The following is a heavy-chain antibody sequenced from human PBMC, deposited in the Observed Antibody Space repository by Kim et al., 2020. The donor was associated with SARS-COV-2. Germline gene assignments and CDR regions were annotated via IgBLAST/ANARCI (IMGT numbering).Heavy chain of an antibody. J-gene: IGHJ6*02. CDR3: ARDRGVAATTFDYYGMDV. V-gene: IGHV3-53*01. D-gene: IGHD2-15*01. Sequence: KGRFTISRDNSKNTLYLEMNSLGAEDTAVYYCARDRGVAATTFDYYGMDVWGQGTTVTVSS.